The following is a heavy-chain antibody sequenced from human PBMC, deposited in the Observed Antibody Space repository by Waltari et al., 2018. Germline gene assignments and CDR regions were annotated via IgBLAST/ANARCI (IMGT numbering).Heavy chain of an antibody. CDR1: GGSISLGGSY. D-gene: IGHD5-12*01. CDR3: ARHWKRSGYRFDP. V-gene: IGHV4-39*01. J-gene: IGHJ5*02. Sequence: QLRLQESAPGLVKPSETPSLPCTVSGGSISLGGSYWGWIRQSPGKGLEWIGSIYYSGSTYYNPTLESRVTISGDTSKNEFSLKLSSVTAADTAVYYCARHWKRSGYRFDPWGQGTLVTVSS. CDR2: IYYSGST.